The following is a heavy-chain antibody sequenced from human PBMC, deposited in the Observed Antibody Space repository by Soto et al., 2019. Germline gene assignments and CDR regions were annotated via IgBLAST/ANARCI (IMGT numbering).Heavy chain of an antibody. CDR1: GVPVSSTSYY. J-gene: IGHJ4*02. CDR3: ARRIEWTNLDY. V-gene: IGHV4-39*01. Sequence: QVVLQESGPGLVKPSETLSLTCSVSGVPVSSTSYYWVWIRQPPGKGLEWIGSIYSSGTTYYNPSVKSRVSMSVDSSKNQFSLKLSSVTAADTAVYYCARRIEWTNLDYWGQGTLVTVSS. CDR2: IYSSGTT. D-gene: IGHD3-3*01.